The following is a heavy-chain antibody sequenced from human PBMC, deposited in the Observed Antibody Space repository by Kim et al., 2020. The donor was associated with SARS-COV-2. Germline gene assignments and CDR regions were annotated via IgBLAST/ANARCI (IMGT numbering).Heavy chain of an antibody. D-gene: IGHD6-19*01. V-gene: IGHV3-48*02. CDR1: GFTFSSYS. Sequence: GGSLRLSCAASGFTFSSYSMNWVRQAPGKGLEWVSYISSSSSTIYYADSVKGRFTISRDNAKNPLYLQMNSLRDEDTAVYYCARGGAYSSGCPEVYWGQGTLVTVSS. J-gene: IGHJ4*02. CDR3: ARGGAYSSGCPEVY. CDR2: ISSSSSTI.